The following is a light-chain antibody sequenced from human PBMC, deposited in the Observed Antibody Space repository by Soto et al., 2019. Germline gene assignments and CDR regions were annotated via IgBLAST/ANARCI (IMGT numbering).Light chain of an antibody. J-gene: IGKJ1*01. CDR2: GAS. CDR1: QSVSRY. Sequence: EIVLTQSPATLSLSPCERATLSFRASQSVSRYLAWYQQKPGQAPRLLIYGASSRATGIPDRFSGSGSGTDFTLTISRLEPEDFAVYYCQQYGSSPTWTFGQGTKVDIK. CDR3: QQYGSSPTWT. V-gene: IGKV3-20*01.